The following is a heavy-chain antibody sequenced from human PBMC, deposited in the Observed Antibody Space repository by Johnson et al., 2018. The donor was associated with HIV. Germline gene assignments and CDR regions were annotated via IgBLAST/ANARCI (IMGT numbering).Heavy chain of an antibody. CDR3: AREDGDSSSWAGAFDI. D-gene: IGHD6-13*01. Sequence: VQLVESGGGVVQPGGSLILSCAASGFTFSSYWMSWVRQAPGKGLEWVANIKQDGSNKYYADSVKGRFTISRDNSKTTRYLQMNSLRAEDTAVYYCAREDGDSSSWAGAFDIWGQGTMVTVSS. CDR2: IKQDGSNK. CDR1: GFTFSSYW. J-gene: IGHJ3*02. V-gene: IGHV3-7*05.